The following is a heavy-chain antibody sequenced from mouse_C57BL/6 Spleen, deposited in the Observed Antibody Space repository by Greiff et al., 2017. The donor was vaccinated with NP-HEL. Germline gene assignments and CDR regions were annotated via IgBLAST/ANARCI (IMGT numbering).Heavy chain of an antibody. D-gene: IGHD2-4*01. CDR3: ARLGGGLAWFAY. CDR2: IDPANGNT. J-gene: IGHJ3*01. V-gene: IGHV14-3*01. CDR1: GFNIKNTY. Sequence: EVKVVESVAELVRPGASVKLSCTASGFNIKNTYMHWVKQRPEQGLEWIGRIDPANGNTKYAPKFQGKASITADTSSNTAYLQLSSLTSEDTAIYYCARLGGGLAWFAYWGQGTLVTVSA.